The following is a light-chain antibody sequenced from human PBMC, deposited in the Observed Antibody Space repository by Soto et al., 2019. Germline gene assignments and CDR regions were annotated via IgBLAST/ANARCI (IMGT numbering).Light chain of an antibody. CDR3: AAWDDSLSVVV. J-gene: IGLJ2*01. CDR2: RNN. Sequence: QSVLTQPPSASGTPGQRVTISCSGSSSNIGSNYVYWYQQLPGTAPKLLIYRNNQRPSGVPDRSSGSKSGTSASLAISGLRSEDEADYYCAAWDDSLSVVVFGGGTQLTVL. CDR1: SSNIGSNY. V-gene: IGLV1-47*01.